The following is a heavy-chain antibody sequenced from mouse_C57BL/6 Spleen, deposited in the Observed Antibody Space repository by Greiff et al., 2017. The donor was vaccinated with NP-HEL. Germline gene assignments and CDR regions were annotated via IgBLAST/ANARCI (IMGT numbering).Heavy chain of an antibody. V-gene: IGHV1-52*01. Sequence: VQLQQPGAELVRPGSSVKLSCKASGYTFTSYWMHWVKQRPIQGLEWIGDIDPSDSETHYNQKFKDKATLTVDKSSSTAYMQLSSLTSEDSAVYYCARGKYPYAMDYWGQGTSVTVSS. D-gene: IGHD5-1*01. J-gene: IGHJ4*01. CDR3: ARGKYPYAMDY. CDR1: GYTFTSYW. CDR2: IDPSDSET.